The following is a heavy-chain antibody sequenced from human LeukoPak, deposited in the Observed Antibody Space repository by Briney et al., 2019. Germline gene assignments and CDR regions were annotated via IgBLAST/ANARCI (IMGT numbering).Heavy chain of an antibody. CDR3: AKDQGSGHGAYTWGSFDY. CDR1: GFTVSSNY. Sequence: PGGSLRLSCAASGFTVSSNYMSWVRQAPGKGLEWVSGISGSGGSTVYADSVQGRFTISGDNSKNTLYLQMNGLRAEDAAVYYCAKDQGSGHGAYTWGSFDYWGLETRVTVSS. V-gene: IGHV3-23*01. J-gene: IGHJ4*01. D-gene: IGHD4/OR15-4a*01. CDR2: ISGSGGST.